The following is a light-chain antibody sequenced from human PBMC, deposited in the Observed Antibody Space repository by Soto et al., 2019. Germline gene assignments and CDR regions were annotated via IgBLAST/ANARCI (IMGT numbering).Light chain of an antibody. J-gene: IGKJ1*01. CDR3: QQSYSSPPT. CDR2: AAS. CDR1: QSISNH. V-gene: IGKV1-39*01. Sequence: DIQMTQSPSSLSASVEDSVIITCRASQSISNHLNWYQQKPGKAPKLLIFAASSLQSGVPSRFSGSRSGPDFTLTISSLQPEEFATYYCQQSYSSPPTFGQGTKVDIK.